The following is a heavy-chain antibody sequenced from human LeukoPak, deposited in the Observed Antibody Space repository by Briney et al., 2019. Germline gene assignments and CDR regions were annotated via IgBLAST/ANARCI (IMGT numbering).Heavy chain of an antibody. CDR1: GYSFTSYW. Sequence: AGGSLQISCKGSGYSFTSYWIGWVRQMPGKGLEWMGIIYPGDSDTRYSPSFQGQVTISADKSISTAYLQWSSLKASDTAMYYCAKSPTAWTGDYDDYWGQGTLVTVSS. J-gene: IGHJ4*02. CDR2: IYPGDSDT. D-gene: IGHD3/OR15-3a*01. V-gene: IGHV5-51*01. CDR3: AKSPTAWTGDYDDY.